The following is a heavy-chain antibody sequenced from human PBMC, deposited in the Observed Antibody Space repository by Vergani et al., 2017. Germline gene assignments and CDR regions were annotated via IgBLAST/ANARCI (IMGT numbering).Heavy chain of an antibody. CDR3: ARQNPYGSAHVDF. CDR1: GYSVGSGYY. Sequence: QVDLQESGPGLVKSSETLALNCAVSGYSVGSGYYWGWIRQPPGRGLEWIGCVHRNGNTYYTSSRRSRATISRDTSKNQFSLRLTSVTAADTAVYYCARQNPYGSAHVDFWGRGVLVTVSA. V-gene: IGHV4-38-2*01. J-gene: IGHJ4*02. D-gene: IGHD3-10*01. CDR2: VHRNGNT.